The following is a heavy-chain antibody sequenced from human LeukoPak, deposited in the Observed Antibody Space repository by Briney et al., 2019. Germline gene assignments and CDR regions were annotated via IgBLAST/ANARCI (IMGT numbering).Heavy chain of an antibody. CDR1: GGSVSSGGYS. V-gene: IGHV4-30-2*01. CDR2: IYHNGNT. D-gene: IGHD5-18*01. J-gene: IGHJ4*02. CDR3: ASGGYSYGFDY. Sequence: PSETLSLTCAVSGGSVSSGGYSWSWIRQPPGKGLEWIGYIYHNGNTYYSPSLKSRVTISVDRSKNQLSLKLSSVTAADTAMYYCASGGYSYGFDYWGQGTLVTVSS.